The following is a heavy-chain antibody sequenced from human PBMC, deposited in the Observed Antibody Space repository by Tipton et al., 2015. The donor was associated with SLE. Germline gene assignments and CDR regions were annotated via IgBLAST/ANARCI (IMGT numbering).Heavy chain of an antibody. V-gene: IGHV4-34*01. CDR2: ISHSGST. Sequence: TLSLTCAVYGGSFSGYYWSWIRQPPGKGLEWIGEISHSGSTNYNPSLKSRVTISVDTSKNQFSLKLSSVTAADTAVYFCARGVRYSSGQSAFDIWCQGTMVIVSS. CDR3: ARGVRYSSGQSAFDI. J-gene: IGHJ3*02. D-gene: IGHD6-25*01. CDR1: GGSFSGYY.